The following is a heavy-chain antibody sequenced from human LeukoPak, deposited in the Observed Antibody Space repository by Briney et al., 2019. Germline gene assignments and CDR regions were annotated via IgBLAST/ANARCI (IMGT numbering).Heavy chain of an antibody. J-gene: IGHJ5*02. CDR3: ARGPRVKYRGRWFDP. CDR2: INYSGST. Sequence: SETLSLTCTVSGGSISSSTSYWGWIRQPPGKGLEWIGTINYSGSTYYNPSLKSRVTISVDTSKNQFSLKLSSVTAADTAVYYCARGPRVKYRGRWFDPWGQGTLVTVSS. CDR1: GGSISSSTSY. V-gene: IGHV4-39*07. D-gene: IGHD3-10*01.